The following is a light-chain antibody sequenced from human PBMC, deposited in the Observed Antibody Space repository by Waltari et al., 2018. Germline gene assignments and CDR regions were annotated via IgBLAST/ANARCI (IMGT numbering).Light chain of an antibody. Sequence: DIVLTQSPGHLSLSPGEPATPSCRASQSVSRYIAWYQQKPGQAPRLLIYEASRRATGIPDRFSGSGSGTDVTLTISRLEPEDFAVYYCQKYGTLPATFGQGTKVEIK. CDR2: EAS. CDR1: QSVSRY. V-gene: IGKV3-20*01. CDR3: QKYGTLPAT. J-gene: IGKJ1*01.